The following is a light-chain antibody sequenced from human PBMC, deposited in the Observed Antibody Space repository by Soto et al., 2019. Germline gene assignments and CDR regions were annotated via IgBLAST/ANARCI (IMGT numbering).Light chain of an antibody. CDR3: TSYTSSNTWV. CDR1: STDVGGYNY. J-gene: IGLJ3*02. CDR2: DVT. Sequence: QSALTQPASVSASPGQSITISCTGTSTDVGGYNYVSWYQQHPGKAPKLMIYDVTNRPSGVSNRFSGSKSGNTASLTISGLQAEDEADYYCTSYTSSNTWVFGGGTKLTVL. V-gene: IGLV2-14*03.